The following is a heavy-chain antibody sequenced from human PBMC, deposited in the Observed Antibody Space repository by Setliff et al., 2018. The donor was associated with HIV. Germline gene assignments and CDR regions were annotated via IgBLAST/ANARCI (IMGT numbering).Heavy chain of an antibody. CDR3: ARDPGYSGSSWNY. V-gene: IGHV4-39*07. CDR2: IDYSGDT. D-gene: IGHD5-12*01. Sequence: SETLSLTCTVSGGSINSGTYFWGWIRQTPGKGLDWIGTIDYSGDTYYNPSLKSRFSLSIDTSKSQVFLRLTSVTAADTAMYYCARDPGYSGSSWNYWGQGTLVTVSS. J-gene: IGHJ4*02. CDR1: GGSINSGTYF.